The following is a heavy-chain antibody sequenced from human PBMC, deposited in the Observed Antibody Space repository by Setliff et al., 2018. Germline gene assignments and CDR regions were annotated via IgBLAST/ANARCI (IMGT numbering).Heavy chain of an antibody. D-gene: IGHD3-10*01. CDR2: INHNRNT. J-gene: IGHJ4*02. CDR1: YYSISSGYY. Sequence: SETLSLTCAVSYYSISSGYYWGWIRQPPGKGLEWIGEINHNRNTNYNPSLQSRVTISIDTSKNQFSLRLTSVTAADTAVYYCGSLGAALSAGGEGFWGRGTPVTVSS. CDR3: GSLGAALSAGGEGF. V-gene: IGHV4-38-2*01.